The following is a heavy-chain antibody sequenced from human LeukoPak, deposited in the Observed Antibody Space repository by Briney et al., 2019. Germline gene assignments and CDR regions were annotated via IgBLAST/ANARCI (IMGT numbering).Heavy chain of an antibody. J-gene: IGHJ6*02. CDR3: ARARVQLSAYYYYGMDV. V-gene: IGHV3-30*03. CDR2: ISYDGNKR. D-gene: IGHD3-16*02. Sequence: GGSLRLSCAGSGFSFSSYGLHWVRQAPGRGLEWVALISYDGNKRYYADSVRGRFTISRDNSKNTLSLQMNSLRAEDTAVYYCARARVQLSAYYYYGMDVWGQGTTVTVSS. CDR1: GFSFSSYG.